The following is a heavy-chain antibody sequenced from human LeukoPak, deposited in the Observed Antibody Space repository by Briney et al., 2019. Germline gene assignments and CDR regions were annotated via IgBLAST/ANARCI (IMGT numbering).Heavy chain of an antibody. CDR2: INHSGST. V-gene: IGHV4-34*08. D-gene: IGHD3-22*01. CDR1: GGTFSCYY. Sequence: SETLSLTCAVYGGTFSCYYWNWIRQPPGKGLEWIGEINHSGSTNYNPSLKSRVTISVDTSNNQFSLKLSSVTDADAALYYWEGLGVITSPFDDSGQGTLVTVSS. CDR3: EGLGVITSPFDD. J-gene: IGHJ4*02.